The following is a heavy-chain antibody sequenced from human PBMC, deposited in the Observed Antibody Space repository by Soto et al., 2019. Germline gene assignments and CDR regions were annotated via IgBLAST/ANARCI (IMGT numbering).Heavy chain of an antibody. Sequence: GGSLRLSCAASGFTFGSFALSGVLKAQGKGLEWVANIKQDGSEKYYVDSVKGRFTISRDNAKNSLYLQMNSLRAEDTAVYYCTTDVSSWSAVIFDYWGQGTLVTVSS. D-gene: IGHD6-13*01. CDR3: TTDVSSWSAVIFDY. V-gene: IGHV3-7*01. CDR2: IKQDGSEK. J-gene: IGHJ4*02. CDR1: GFTFGSFA.